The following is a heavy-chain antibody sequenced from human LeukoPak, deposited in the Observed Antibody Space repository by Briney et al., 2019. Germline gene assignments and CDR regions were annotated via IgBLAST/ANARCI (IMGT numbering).Heavy chain of an antibody. CDR2: MYPGDSDT. J-gene: IGHJ4*02. V-gene: IGHV5-51*01. D-gene: IGHD2-15*01. CDR3: ARSQDDYFDY. Sequence: GESLKISCKGSGYSFTSYGIGWVRQRPGKGLEWMGIMYPGDSDTRYSPSFQGQVTISADKSISTSYLQWSSLKASDTAMYYCARSQDDYFDYWGQGTLVTVSS. CDR1: GYSFTSYG.